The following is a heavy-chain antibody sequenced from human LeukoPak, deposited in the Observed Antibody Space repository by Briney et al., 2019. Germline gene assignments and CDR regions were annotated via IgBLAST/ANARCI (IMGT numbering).Heavy chain of an antibody. J-gene: IGHJ3*02. Sequence: GGSLRLSCAASGFTFSSYAMSWVRQAPGKGLEWVSSISSSSSYIYYADSVKGRFTISRDNAKNSLYLQMNSLRAEDTAVYYCAVTLTGNAFDIWGQGTMVTVSS. CDR1: GFTFSSYA. D-gene: IGHD3-10*01. CDR3: AVTLTGNAFDI. V-gene: IGHV3-21*01. CDR2: ISSSSSYI.